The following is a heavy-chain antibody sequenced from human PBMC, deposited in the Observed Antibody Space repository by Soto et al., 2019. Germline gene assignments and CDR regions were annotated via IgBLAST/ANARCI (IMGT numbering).Heavy chain of an antibody. Sequence: EVQLLESGGDLVQPGGSLRLSCAASGFTFSSYAMSWVRQAPGKGLEWVSAISGSGGNTYYADPVQGRFTISRDNSKNTLYLQMNSLRAEDRAVYYCAKGTVTTVVKWFDPWGQGTLATVSS. CDR1: GFTFSSYA. CDR3: AKGTVTTVVKWFDP. D-gene: IGHD4-17*01. CDR2: ISGSGGNT. J-gene: IGHJ5*02. V-gene: IGHV3-23*01.